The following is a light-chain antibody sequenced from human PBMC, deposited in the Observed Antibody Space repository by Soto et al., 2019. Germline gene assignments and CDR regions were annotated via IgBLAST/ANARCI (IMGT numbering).Light chain of an antibody. CDR3: QQYGSSLPIT. CDR2: GAS. Sequence: EIVLTQSPGTLSLSPGERATLSCRASQSVSSSYLAWYQQKPGQAPRLLIYGASSRATGIPDRFSGSGSGTDFTLTISGLEPEDFAVYYCQQYGSSLPITFVQGTRLESK. V-gene: IGKV3-20*01. J-gene: IGKJ5*01. CDR1: QSVSSSY.